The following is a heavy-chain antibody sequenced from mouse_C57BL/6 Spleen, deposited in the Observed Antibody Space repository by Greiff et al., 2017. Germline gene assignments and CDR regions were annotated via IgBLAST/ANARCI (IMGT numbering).Heavy chain of an antibody. J-gene: IGHJ1*03. CDR1: GFTFSSYG. CDR2: ISSCGSYT. Sequence: EVMLVESGGDLVKPGGSLKLSCAASGFTFSSYGMSWVRQTPDKRLEWVATISSCGSYTYYPDSVKGRFTISRDNAKNTRYLQMSSLKSADTAMYYCARDTADWYFDVWGTGTTVTVSS. V-gene: IGHV5-6*01. CDR3: ARDTADWYFDV.